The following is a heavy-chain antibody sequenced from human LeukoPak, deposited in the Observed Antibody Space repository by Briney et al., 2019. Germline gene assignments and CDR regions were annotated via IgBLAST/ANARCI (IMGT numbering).Heavy chain of an antibody. CDR3: AKAPRDFDGKLDY. Sequence: GRSLRLSCTTSGFTFDDYAMHWVRQAPGKGLEWVSGISWNSGSIGYADSVKGRFTISRDNAKNSLYLQMNSLRAEDTALYYCAKAPRDFDGKLDYWGQGALVTVSS. D-gene: IGHD3-9*01. J-gene: IGHJ4*02. CDR2: ISWNSGSI. V-gene: IGHV3-9*01. CDR1: GFTFDDYA.